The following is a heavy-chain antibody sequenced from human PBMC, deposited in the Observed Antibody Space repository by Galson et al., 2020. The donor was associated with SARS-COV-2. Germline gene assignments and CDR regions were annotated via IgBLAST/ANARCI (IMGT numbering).Heavy chain of an antibody. V-gene: IGHV3-33*01. CDR3: AGDGQTGSGGDFDH. Sequence: GGSLRLSCPASGFTFSSHAMHWVRQAPGKGLEWVAQIFFDGNDKYYGVSVKGRFTISRDSSKNTVYLQMNNLRADDTAVYYCAGDGQTGSGGDFDHWGQGTLVTVSS. CDR2: IFFDGNDK. CDR1: GFTFSSHA. D-gene: IGHD2-8*02. J-gene: IGHJ4*02.